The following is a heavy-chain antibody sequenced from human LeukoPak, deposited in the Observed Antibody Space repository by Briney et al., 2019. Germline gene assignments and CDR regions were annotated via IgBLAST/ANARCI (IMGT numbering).Heavy chain of an antibody. V-gene: IGHV3-53*01. D-gene: IGHD1-14*01. CDR3: AREVIGIPSYFDY. CDR1: GFSVSSCY. Sequence: GGSLRLSCAASGFSVSSCYIYWVRQAPGKGLEWVSFIHRDEKTFYADSVKGRFTMSRDNFKNTLYLQMNSLGADDTAVYYCAREVIGIPSYFDYWGQGVLVTVPS. J-gene: IGHJ4*02. CDR2: IHRDEKT.